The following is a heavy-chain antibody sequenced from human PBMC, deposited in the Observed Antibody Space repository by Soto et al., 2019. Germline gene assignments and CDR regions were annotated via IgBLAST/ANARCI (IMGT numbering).Heavy chain of an antibody. CDR3: AKGGRGTMIVVVIKSNDY. CDR1: GFTFSSYA. D-gene: IGHD3-22*01. CDR2: ISGSGGST. J-gene: IGHJ4*02. V-gene: IGHV3-23*01. Sequence: SLRLSCAASGFTFSSYAMSWVRQAPGKGLEWVSAISGSGGSTYYADSVKGRFTISRDNSKNTLYLQMNSLRAEDTAVYYCAKGGRGTMIVVVIKSNDYWGQGTLVTVSS.